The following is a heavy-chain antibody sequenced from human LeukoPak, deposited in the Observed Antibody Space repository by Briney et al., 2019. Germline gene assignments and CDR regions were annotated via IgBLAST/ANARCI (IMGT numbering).Heavy chain of an antibody. CDR2: IGSSSSYI. CDR3: ARDIVVVVAATVGYYYYYGMDV. V-gene: IGHV3-21*01. J-gene: IGHJ6*02. Sequence: GGSLRLSCAASGFTFSSYSMNWVRQAPGKGLEWVSSIGSSSSYIYYADSVKGRFTISRDNAKNSLYLQMNSLRAEDTAVYYCARDIVVVVAATVGYYYYYGMDVWGQGTTVTVSS. D-gene: IGHD2-15*01. CDR1: GFTFSSYS.